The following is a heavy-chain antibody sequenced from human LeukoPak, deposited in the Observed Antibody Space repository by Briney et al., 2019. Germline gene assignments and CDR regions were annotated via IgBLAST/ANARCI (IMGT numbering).Heavy chain of an antibody. Sequence: SGGSLRLSCAASGFTFSSYAMSWVRQAPGKGLEWVSAISGSGGSTYYADSVKGRFTISRDNSKNTLYLQMNSLRAEDTAVYYCAKDIDPSPYSSSWNYWGQGTLVTVSS. CDR1: GFTFSSYA. CDR3: AKDIDPSPYSSSWNY. V-gene: IGHV3-23*01. CDR2: ISGSGGST. J-gene: IGHJ4*02. D-gene: IGHD6-13*01.